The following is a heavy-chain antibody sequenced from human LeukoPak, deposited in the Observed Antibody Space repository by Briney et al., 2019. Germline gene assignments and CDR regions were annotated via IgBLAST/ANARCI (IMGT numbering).Heavy chain of an antibody. D-gene: IGHD2-21*01. CDR1: GFTFSSYA. Sequence: GGSLRLSCAASGFTFSSYAMSWVRQAPGKGLEWVSAISGSGGSTYYADSVKGRFTISRDNAKNSLYLQMNSLRAEDTAVYYCARAPSGYYCDYWGQGTLVTVSS. J-gene: IGHJ4*02. V-gene: IGHV3-23*01. CDR2: ISGSGGST. CDR3: ARAPSGYYCDY.